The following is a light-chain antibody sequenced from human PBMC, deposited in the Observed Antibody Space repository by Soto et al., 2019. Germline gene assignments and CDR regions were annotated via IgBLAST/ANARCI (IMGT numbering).Light chain of an antibody. V-gene: IGKV1-6*01. CDR1: QNIGSD. CDR3: LQDHCHPWT. Sequence: ILVTQSPSFRSASLGYSVTLTSRASQNIGSDLGWYQQKPGKAPKLLIYAVSSLQSGVPSRFSGSGSGTDFTLTISSLQPDDSATYYCLQDHCHPWTFGQGTKVDI. J-gene: IGKJ1*01. CDR2: AVS.